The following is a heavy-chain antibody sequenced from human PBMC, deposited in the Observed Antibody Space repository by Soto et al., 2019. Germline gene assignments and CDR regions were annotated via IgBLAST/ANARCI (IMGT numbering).Heavy chain of an antibody. Sequence: SETLSLTCTVSGGSISSYYWSWIRQPPGKGLEWIGYIYSSGSTNYNPSLKSRVSISVDTSKNQFSLKLSSVTAADTAVYYCARAEDYYDSSGYYSWFDPWGQGTLVTVSS. CDR3: ARAEDYYDSSGYYSWFDP. V-gene: IGHV4-59*12. J-gene: IGHJ5*02. CDR2: IYSSGST. D-gene: IGHD3-22*01. CDR1: GGSISSYY.